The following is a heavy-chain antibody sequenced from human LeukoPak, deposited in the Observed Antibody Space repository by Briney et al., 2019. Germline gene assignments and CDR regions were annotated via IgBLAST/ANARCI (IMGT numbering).Heavy chain of an antibody. Sequence: ASVKVSCKASGYTFTSYAMHWVRQAPGQRLEWMGWINAGNGNTKYSQKFQGRVTITRDTSASTAYMELSSLRSEDTAVYYCARPRDGYNFNYLDYWGQGTLVTVSS. CDR3: ARPRDGYNFNYLDY. V-gene: IGHV1-3*01. CDR1: GYTFTSYA. D-gene: IGHD5-24*01. CDR2: INAGNGNT. J-gene: IGHJ4*02.